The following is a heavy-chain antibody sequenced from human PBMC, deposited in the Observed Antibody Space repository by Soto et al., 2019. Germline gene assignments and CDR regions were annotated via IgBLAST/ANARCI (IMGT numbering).Heavy chain of an antibody. CDR3: ARVGRSEDY. V-gene: IGHV3-48*03. J-gene: IGHJ4*02. Sequence: GGSLRLSCAASGLTSSSYEMNWVRQAPGKGLEWVSYISSSGSTIYYADSVKGRFTISRDNAKNSLYLQTNSLRAEDTAVYYCARVGRSEDYWGQGTLVTVS. D-gene: IGHD3-3*01. CDR2: ISSSGSTI. CDR1: GLTSSSYE.